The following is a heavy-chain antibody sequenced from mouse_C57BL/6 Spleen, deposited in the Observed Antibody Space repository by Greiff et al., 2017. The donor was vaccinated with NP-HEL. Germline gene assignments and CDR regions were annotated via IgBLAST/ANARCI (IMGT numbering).Heavy chain of an antibody. CDR1: GFNIKDYY. D-gene: IGHD6-1*01. V-gene: IGHV14-2*01. J-gene: IGHJ4*01. Sequence: EVKVEESGAELVKPGASVKLSCTASGFNIKDYYMHWVKQRTEQGLEWIGRIDPEDGETKYAPKFQGKATITADTSSNTAYLQLSSLTYEDTAVYYCARPLDEDYAMDYWGQGTSVTVSS. CDR3: ARPLDEDYAMDY. CDR2: IDPEDGET.